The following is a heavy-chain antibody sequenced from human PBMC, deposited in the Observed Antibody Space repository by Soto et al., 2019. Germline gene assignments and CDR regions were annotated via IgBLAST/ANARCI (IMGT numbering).Heavy chain of an antibody. CDR1: GFTFSSYS. CDR3: AREGVRYSNYSKYYYMDV. V-gene: IGHV3-21*01. CDR2: ISSSSSYI. Sequence: GGSLRLSCAASGFTFSSYSMNWVRQAPGKGLDWVSSISSSSSYIYYADSVKGRFTISRDNAKNSLYLQMNSLRAEDTAVYYCAREGVRYSNYSKYYYMDVWGKGTTVTVSS. D-gene: IGHD4-4*01. J-gene: IGHJ6*03.